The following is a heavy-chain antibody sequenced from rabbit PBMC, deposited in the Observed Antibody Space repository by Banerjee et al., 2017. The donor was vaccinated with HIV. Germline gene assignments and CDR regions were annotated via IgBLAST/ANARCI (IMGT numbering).Heavy chain of an antibody. Sequence: QEQLVESGGGLVKPEGSLTLTCTASRFSFSSSHYMCWVRQAPGMGLEWIACIYGGSSGTPYYASWAKGRFTFSKTSSTTVTLQVTSLTAADTATYFCARDLTGVIGWNFGWWGQGTLVTVS. J-gene: IGHJ4*01. D-gene: IGHD1-1*01. CDR1: RFSFSSSHY. V-gene: IGHV1S45*01. CDR2: IYGGSSGTP. CDR3: ARDLTGVIGWNFGW.